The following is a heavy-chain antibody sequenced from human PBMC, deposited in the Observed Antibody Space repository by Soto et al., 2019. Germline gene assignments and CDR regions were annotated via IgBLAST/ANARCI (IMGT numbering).Heavy chain of an antibody. CDR3: ARVPWIQLWTFDY. Sequence: SVKVSCKASGGTFSSYAISWVRQAPGQGLEWMGGIIPIFGTANYAQKFQGRVTITADESTSTAYMELSSLRSEDTAVYYCARVPWIQLWTFDYWGQGTLVTVSS. D-gene: IGHD5-18*01. V-gene: IGHV1-69*13. CDR1: GGTFSSYA. CDR2: IIPIFGTA. J-gene: IGHJ4*02.